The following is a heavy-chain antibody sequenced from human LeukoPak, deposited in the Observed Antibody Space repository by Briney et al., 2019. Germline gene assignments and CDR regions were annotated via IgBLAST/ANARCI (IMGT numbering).Heavy chain of an antibody. D-gene: IGHD2-2*01. Sequence: GGSLRLSCAASGFSFSDYYMSWFRQAPGKGLEWVSYISRSSSKIRYADSVKGRFTVSRDNAKNSLYLQMNSLRAEDTAVYYCARDSAPAPAPTDYWGRGTLVTVSS. J-gene: IGHJ4*02. CDR1: GFSFSDYY. CDR3: ARDSAPAPAPTDY. V-gene: IGHV3-11*06. CDR2: ISRSSSKI.